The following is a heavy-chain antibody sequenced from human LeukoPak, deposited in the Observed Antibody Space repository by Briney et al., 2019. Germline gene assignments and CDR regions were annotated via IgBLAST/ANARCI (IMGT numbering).Heavy chain of an antibody. CDR3: ARTRVHFDY. CDR1: GGSISSGSYY. D-gene: IGHD1-1*01. J-gene: IGHJ4*02. V-gene: IGHV4-61*02. CDR2: IYTSGST. Sequence: PSETLSLTCTVSGGSISSGSYYWSWIRQPAGKGLEWIGRIYTSGSTNYNPSLKSRVTISVDTSKNQFSLKLSSVTAADTAVYYCARTRVHFDYWGQGTLVTVSS.